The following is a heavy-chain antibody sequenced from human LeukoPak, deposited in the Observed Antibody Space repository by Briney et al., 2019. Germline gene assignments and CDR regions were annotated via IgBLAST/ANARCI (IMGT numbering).Heavy chain of an antibody. CDR1: GGSFSSYY. CDR3: ARQLDHYDNTYYFDY. V-gene: IGHV4-59*08. CDR2: IYYSGST. J-gene: IGHJ4*02. Sequence: SETLSLTCTVSGGSFSSYYWSWIRQPPGKGLEWIGYIYYSGSTNYNPSLKSRVTISVDTSKNQFSLRLTSVTAADTAVYYCARQLDHYDNTYYFDYWGQGTLVTVSS. D-gene: IGHD3-16*01.